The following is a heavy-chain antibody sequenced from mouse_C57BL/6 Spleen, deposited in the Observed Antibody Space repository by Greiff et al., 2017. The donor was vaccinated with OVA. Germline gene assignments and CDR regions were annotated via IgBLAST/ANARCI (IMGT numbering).Heavy chain of an antibody. Sequence: QVTLKVCGPGILQSSQTLSLTCSFSGFSLSTSGMGVSWIRQPSGKGLEWLAHIYWDDDKRYNPSLKSRLTISKDTSRNQVFLKITSVDTADTATYYCARSIYYGNSWYFDVWGTGTTVTVSS. J-gene: IGHJ1*03. CDR2: IYWDDDK. CDR1: GFSLSTSGMG. V-gene: IGHV8-12*01. D-gene: IGHD2-1*01. CDR3: ARSIYYGNSWYFDV.